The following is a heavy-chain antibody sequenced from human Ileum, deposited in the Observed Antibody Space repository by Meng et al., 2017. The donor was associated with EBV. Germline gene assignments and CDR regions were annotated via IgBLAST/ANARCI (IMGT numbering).Heavy chain of an antibody. CDR1: GDAISSNNW. CDR2: IYHSGST. Sequence: QVRLQEPGHGLVKPSGTLSLTCAVSGDAISSNNWWSWVRQPPGKGLEWIGEIYHSGSTNYNPSFKSRVTMSVDKSKNQISLNLSSVTAADTAVYYCASGRDYAWHSWGRGTLVTVSS. D-gene: IGHD4-17*01. CDR3: ASGRDYAWHS. J-gene: IGHJ4*02. V-gene: IGHV4-4*02.